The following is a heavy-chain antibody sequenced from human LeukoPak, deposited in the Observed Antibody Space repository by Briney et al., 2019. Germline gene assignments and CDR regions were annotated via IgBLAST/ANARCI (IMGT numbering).Heavy chain of an antibody. CDR3: ARQRCSSTRCYEGWFDP. J-gene: IGHJ5*02. CDR2: IYPGDSDT. D-gene: IGHD2-2*01. Sequence: GESLKISCKGSGYSFTSYWIGWVRQMPGKGLEWMGIIYPGDSDTRYSPSFQGQVTISADKSISTAYLQWSSLKASDTAMYYCARQRCSSTRCYEGWFDPWGQGTLVTVSS. CDR1: GYSFTSYW. V-gene: IGHV5-51*01.